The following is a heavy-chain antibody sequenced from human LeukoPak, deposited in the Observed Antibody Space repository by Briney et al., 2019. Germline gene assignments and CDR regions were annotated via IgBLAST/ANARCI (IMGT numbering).Heavy chain of an antibody. CDR2: ISGSGGST. CDR3: AKGSGSPPSEFDY. D-gene: IGHD3-10*01. Sequence: QAGGSLRLSCAASGFTFSSYAMSWVRQAPGKGLEWVSAISGSGGSTYCADSVKGRFTISRDNSKNTLYLQMNSLRAEDTAVYYCAKGSGSPPSEFDYWGQGTLVTVSS. CDR1: GFTFSSYA. J-gene: IGHJ4*02. V-gene: IGHV3-23*01.